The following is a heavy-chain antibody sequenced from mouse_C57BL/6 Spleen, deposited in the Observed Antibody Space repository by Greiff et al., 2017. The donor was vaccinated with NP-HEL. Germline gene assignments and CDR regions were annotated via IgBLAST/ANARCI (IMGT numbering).Heavy chain of an antibody. V-gene: IGHV1-72*01. CDR3: AIPYDGYYAWYFDV. CDR1: GYTFTSYW. Sequence: VKQSCKASGYTFTSYWMHWVKQRPGRGLEWIGRIDPNSGGTKYNEKFKSKATLTVDKPSSTAYMQLSSLTSEDSAVYYCAIPYDGYYAWYFDVWGTGTTVTVSS. D-gene: IGHD2-3*01. CDR2: IDPNSGGT. J-gene: IGHJ1*03.